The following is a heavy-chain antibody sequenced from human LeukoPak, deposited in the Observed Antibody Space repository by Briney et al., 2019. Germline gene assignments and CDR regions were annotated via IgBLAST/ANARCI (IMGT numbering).Heavy chain of an antibody. CDR3: AKNRHDTARLPFDP. V-gene: IGHV3-23*01. Sequence: GGFLRLSCAASEFTFSNYGMSWARQAPGKGLEWVSAISGSGATTNYANSVRGRFTISRDNSKNTVYLQMNSLTAEDTAIYYCAKNRHDTARLPFDPWGQGTLVTVSS. CDR1: EFTFSNYG. J-gene: IGHJ5*02. CDR2: ISGSGATT. D-gene: IGHD3-22*01.